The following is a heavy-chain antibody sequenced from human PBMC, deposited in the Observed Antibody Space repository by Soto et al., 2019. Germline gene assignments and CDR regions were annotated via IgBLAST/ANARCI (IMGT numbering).Heavy chain of an antibody. CDR3: ARDDEYSGNGMDV. CDR2: ILNDGSNR. J-gene: IGHJ6*02. CDR1: EFTFSNYG. Sequence: QVQLVESGGGVVQPGRSLRLSCAASEFTFSNYGMHWVRQAPGKVLEWVAVILNDGSNRYHADSVKDRFTISRDNSKNTLYLQMNSLRAEDPAVYYCARDDEYSGNGMDVWGQGTTVTVS. D-gene: IGHD3-10*01. V-gene: IGHV3-33*01.